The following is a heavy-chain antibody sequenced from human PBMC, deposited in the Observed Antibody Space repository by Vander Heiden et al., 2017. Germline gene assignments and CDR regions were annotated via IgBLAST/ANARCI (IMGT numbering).Heavy chain of an antibody. CDR2: ISYDGNNK. CDR1: GLRFSTYG. D-gene: IGHD2-8*01. CDR3: AKVFNGYVQSSHYFDQ. J-gene: IGHJ4*02. V-gene: IGHV3-30*18. Sequence: QVQLVESGGGVVQPGRSLRPTCAACGLRFSTYGMHWVRQAPGKGLEWVAVISYDGNNKYYADSVKGRFTISRDNSDSTLYLQMNSLGVEDTAVYYCAKVFNGYVQSSHYFDQWGQGTLVTVSS.